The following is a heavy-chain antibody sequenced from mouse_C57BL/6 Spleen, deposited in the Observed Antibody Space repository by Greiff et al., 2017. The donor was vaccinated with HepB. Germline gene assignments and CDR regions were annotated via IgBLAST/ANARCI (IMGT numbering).Heavy chain of an antibody. CDR1: GFNIKDDY. CDR2: IDPENGDT. D-gene: IGHD2-5*01. J-gene: IGHJ2*01. Sequence: EVQLQQSGAELVRPGASVKLSCTASGFNIKDDYMHWVKQRPEQGLEWIGWIDPENGDTEYASKFQGKATITADTSSNTAYLQLSSLTSEDTAVYYGTRRVTLDYWGQGTTLTVSS. CDR3: TRRVTLDY. V-gene: IGHV14-4*01.